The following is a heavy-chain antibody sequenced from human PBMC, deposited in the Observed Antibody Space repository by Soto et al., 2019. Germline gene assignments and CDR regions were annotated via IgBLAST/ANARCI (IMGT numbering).Heavy chain of an antibody. J-gene: IGHJ6*02. D-gene: IGHD3-10*01. V-gene: IGHV3-15*01. CDR1: GFTFTNAW. CDR3: TTDRGFTITYYYYSARDI. CDR2: IKSKTDGGTT. Sequence: EVQLVESGGGLLKPAGSLRLSCVASGFTFTNAWMSWVRQAPGKGLEWVGRIKSKTDGGTTDYAAPVKGRFTISRDDSKNTMYLQMNSMKIEDSAVDYCTTDRGFTITYYYYSARDIWGQGTTVTVSS.